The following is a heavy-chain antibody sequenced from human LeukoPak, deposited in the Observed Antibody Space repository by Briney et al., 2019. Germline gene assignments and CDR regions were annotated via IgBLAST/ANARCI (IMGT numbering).Heavy chain of an antibody. D-gene: IGHD3-22*01. V-gene: IGHV3-9*03. CDR1: GFTLDDYA. CDR3: AKGRYYYDSSGYYYGDAFDI. Sequence: GGSLRLSCAASGFTLDDYAMHWVRHAPGKGLEWVSGISWNSGSIVYADCVKGRFTISRDNAKNSMYLKMNSLRAEDMALYYCAKGRYYYDSSGYYYGDAFDIWGQGTMVTVSS. J-gene: IGHJ3*02. CDR2: ISWNSGSI.